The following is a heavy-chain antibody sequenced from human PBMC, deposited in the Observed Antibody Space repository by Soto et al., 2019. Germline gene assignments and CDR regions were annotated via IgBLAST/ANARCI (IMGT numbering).Heavy chain of an antibody. J-gene: IGHJ5*02. D-gene: IGHD2-21*02. CDR1: GGSISSSRYF. V-gene: IGHV4-39*01. CDR3: ARHPSDFWFDP. CDR2: IYYSGST. Sequence: QLQLQESGPGLVKPSETLFLTCSVSGGSISSSRYFWGWIRQPPGKGLEWIGSIYYSGSTYYNPSLKGRVTVSVDTAKNQFALKLSSVTAADTAVYYCARHPSDFWFDPWGQGTLVTVSS.